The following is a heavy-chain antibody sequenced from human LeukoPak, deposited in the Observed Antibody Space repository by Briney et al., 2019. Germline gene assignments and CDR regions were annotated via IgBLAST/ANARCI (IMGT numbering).Heavy chain of an antibody. D-gene: IGHD2-2*01. J-gene: IGHJ3*02. CDR3: AKDLGYSGYCSSTSCYERAFDI. V-gene: IGHV3-20*04. Sequence: AVSLRLSCAASGFTFDEYGMSWVRQGPGKGLEWVSGINWNGGTTGYADSVKGRFTISRDNAKNSLYLQMNSLRAEDTAVYYCAKDLGYSGYCSSTSCYERAFDIWGQGTMVTVSS. CDR2: INWNGGTT. CDR1: GFTFDEYG.